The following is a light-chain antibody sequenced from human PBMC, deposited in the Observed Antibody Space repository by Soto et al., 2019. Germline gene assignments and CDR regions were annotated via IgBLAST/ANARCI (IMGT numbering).Light chain of an antibody. CDR2: AAS. CDR1: QGIKND. Sequence: AIQMTQSPSSLSASIGDRVTITCRASQGIKNDLGWYQQKPGKAPKLLIYAASSLQSGVPSRFSGSGSGTDFTLTISSLQPEDFATHYCLQDYNYPLTFGGGTKVDIK. J-gene: IGKJ4*01. CDR3: LQDYNYPLT. V-gene: IGKV1-6*01.